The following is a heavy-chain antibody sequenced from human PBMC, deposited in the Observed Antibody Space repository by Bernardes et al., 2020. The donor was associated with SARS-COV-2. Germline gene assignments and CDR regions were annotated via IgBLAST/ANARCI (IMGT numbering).Heavy chain of an antibody. D-gene: IGHD3-16*01. CDR1: GFIFSHYA. J-gene: IGHJ4*02. V-gene: IGHV3-23*01. CDR2: FIGSGTNT. Sequence: GGSLRLSCAASGFIFSHYAICWVRRAPGKGLEWVSTFIGSGTNTFYADSEKGRFTISRDNSKNTLYLQVNSLRAEDTAVYYCAKRGGYSFDYWGQGTLVTVSS. CDR3: AKRGGYSFDY.